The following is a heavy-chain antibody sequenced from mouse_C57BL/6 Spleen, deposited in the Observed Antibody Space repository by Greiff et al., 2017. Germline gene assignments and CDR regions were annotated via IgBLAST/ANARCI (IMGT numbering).Heavy chain of an antibody. J-gene: IGHJ1*03. V-gene: IGHV1-55*01. CDR1: GYTFTSYW. CDR3: ARVTTVGADWYIDV. CDR2: IYPGSGST. D-gene: IGHD1-1*01. Sequence: QVQLQQPGAELVKPGASVKMSCKASGYTFTSYWLTWVKQRPGQGLEWIGDIYPGSGSTNYNEKFKSKATLTVDTSSSTAYMQLSSLTSADSAVYYCARVTTVGADWYIDVWGTGTTVTVSS.